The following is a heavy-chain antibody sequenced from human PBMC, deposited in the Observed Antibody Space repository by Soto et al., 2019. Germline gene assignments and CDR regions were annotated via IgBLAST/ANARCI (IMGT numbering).Heavy chain of an antibody. D-gene: IGHD3-10*01. CDR1: GGSISSYY. Sequence: SETLSLTCTVSGGSISSYYWSWIRQPPGKGLEWIGYIYYSGSTNYNPSLKSRVTISVDTSKNQFSLKLSSVTAADTAVYYCARASYGSGSYCHWFDPWGHLPPVTVSS. J-gene: IGHJ5*02. V-gene: IGHV4-59*01. CDR2: IYYSGST. CDR3: ARASYGSGSYCHWFDP.